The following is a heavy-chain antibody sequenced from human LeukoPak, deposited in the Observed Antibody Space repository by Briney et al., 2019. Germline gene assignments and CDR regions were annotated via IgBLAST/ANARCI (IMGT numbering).Heavy chain of an antibody. D-gene: IGHD2-21*02. CDR3: ARDALREAYCGGDCSYYFDY. J-gene: IGHJ4*02. V-gene: IGHV1-69*06. CDR1: GYTSGYTFSSNT. Sequence: SVRVSCKASGYTSGYTFSSNTFSWVRQAPGQGLEWMGGIIPIFGTANYAQKFQGRVTITADKSTSTAYMELSSLRSEDTAVYYCARDALREAYCGGDCSYYFDYWGQGTLVTVSS. CDR2: IIPIFGTA.